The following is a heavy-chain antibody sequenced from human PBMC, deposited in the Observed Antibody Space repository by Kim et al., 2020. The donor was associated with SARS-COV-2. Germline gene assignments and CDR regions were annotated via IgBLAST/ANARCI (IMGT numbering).Heavy chain of an antibody. Sequence: ASVKVSCKASGYTFTSYDINWVRQATGQGLEWMGWMNPNSGNTGYAQKFQGRVTMTRNTSISTAYMELSSLRSEDTAVYYCARLYSAGKFLLWGRTHNWFDPWGQGTLVTVSS. CDR3: ARLYSAGKFLLWGRTHNWFDP. J-gene: IGHJ5*02. D-gene: IGHD2-15*01. V-gene: IGHV1-8*01. CDR2: MNPNSGNT. CDR1: GYTFTSYD.